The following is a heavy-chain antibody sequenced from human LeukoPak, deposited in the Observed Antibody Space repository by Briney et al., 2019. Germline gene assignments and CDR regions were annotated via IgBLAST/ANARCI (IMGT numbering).Heavy chain of an antibody. CDR1: GFTFSSYE. D-gene: IGHD4-17*01. CDR3: ARVCGDYDYYYYYYMDV. Sequence: GGSLRLSCAASGFTFSSYEMNWVRQAPGKGLEWVSYISSSGSTIYYADSVKGRFTISRDNAKNSLYLQMNSLRAEDTAVYYCARVCGDYDYYYYYYMDVWGKGTTVTVSS. CDR2: ISSSGSTI. V-gene: IGHV3-48*03. J-gene: IGHJ6*03.